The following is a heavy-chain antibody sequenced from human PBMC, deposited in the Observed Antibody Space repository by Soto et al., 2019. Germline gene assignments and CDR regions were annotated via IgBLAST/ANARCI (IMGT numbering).Heavy chain of an antibody. D-gene: IGHD5-12*01. Sequence: QVQLQQWGAGLLKPAETLSLTCVVYGGSFSGYYWSWIHQPPGKGLEWIGEIKDGGLTNYSPSLKSRATISKDTPNNQFSLKLHSVTAADTAVYYCARGQEGVVATHWDQGALVTVSS. CDR1: GGSFSGYY. CDR3: ARGQEGVVATH. V-gene: IGHV4-34*01. CDR2: IKDGGLT. J-gene: IGHJ4*02.